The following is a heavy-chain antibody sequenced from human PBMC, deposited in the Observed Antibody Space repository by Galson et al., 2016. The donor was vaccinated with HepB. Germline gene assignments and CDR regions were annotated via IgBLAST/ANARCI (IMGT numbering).Heavy chain of an antibody. CDR3: ARVEVAATNWFDS. V-gene: IGHV4-34*01. D-gene: IGHD2-15*01. CDR1: GFPYRNYA. J-gene: IGHJ5*01. Sequence: LRLSCAASGFPYRNYAMSWIRQPPGKGLEWIGEINYAGFTKYNPSLKSRVTISVDTSKNQFSLKLNSTSAADTAVYFCARVEVAATNWFDSWGQGTLVTVSS. CDR2: INYAGFT.